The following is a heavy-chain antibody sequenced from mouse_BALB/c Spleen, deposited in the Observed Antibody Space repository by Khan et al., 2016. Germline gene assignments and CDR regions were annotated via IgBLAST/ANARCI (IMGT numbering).Heavy chain of an antibody. CDR3: ARLMHYYAMDY. CDR1: GFTFTDYY. CDR2: IRNKANGYTK. J-gene: IGHJ4*01. Sequence: EVELVESGGGLVQPGGSLRLSCATSGFTFTDYYMSWVRQPPGKALEWLGFIRNKANGYTKEYSASVKGRFPISSDNSQSILYLQMNTLRADDSATYYCARLMHYYAMDYWGQGTSVTVSS. V-gene: IGHV7-3*02.